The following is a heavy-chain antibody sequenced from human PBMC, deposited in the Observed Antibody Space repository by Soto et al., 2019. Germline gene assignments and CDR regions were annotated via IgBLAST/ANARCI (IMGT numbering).Heavy chain of an antibody. CDR3: ARARGARYFYT. D-gene: IGHD1-1*01. V-gene: IGHV4-30-4*01. CDR1: GGSISSGDYY. Sequence: SETLSLTCTVSGGSISSGDYYWSWIRQPPGKGLEWIGYIYYSGSTYYNPSLKSRVTISVDTSKNQFSLKLSSVTAADTAVYYCARARGARYFYTWGQGDPVTVSS. CDR2: IYYSGST. J-gene: IGHJ4*02.